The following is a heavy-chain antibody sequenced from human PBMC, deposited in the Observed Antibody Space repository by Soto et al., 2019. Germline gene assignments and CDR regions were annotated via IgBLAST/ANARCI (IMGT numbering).Heavy chain of an antibody. Sequence: GGSLRLSCAASGFTFSSYWMHWVRQAPGKGLVWVSRINSDGSSTSYADSVKGRFTISRDNAKNTLYLQMNSLRAEDTAVYYCARAAHTGIQLWLRPLYNWFDPWGQGTLVTVSS. CDR1: GFTFSSYW. CDR2: INSDGSST. V-gene: IGHV3-74*01. D-gene: IGHD5-18*01. J-gene: IGHJ5*02. CDR3: ARAAHTGIQLWLRPLYNWFDP.